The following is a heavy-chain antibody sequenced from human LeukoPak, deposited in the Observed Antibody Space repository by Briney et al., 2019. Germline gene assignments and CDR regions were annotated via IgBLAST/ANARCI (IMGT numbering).Heavy chain of an antibody. CDR2: MNSDGSST. D-gene: IGHD1-14*01. J-gene: IGHJ5*02. CDR1: GFTFSDFT. V-gene: IGHV3-74*01. Sequence: GGSLRLSCAASGFTFSDFTMHWVRHAPGKGVVGVSRMNSDGSSTTYADCVKGGFTISRDNANNTLYLQMNSLRDEDTAVYFCAIGQAGTSWFDPWGQGTLVTVSS. CDR3: AIGQAGTSWFDP.